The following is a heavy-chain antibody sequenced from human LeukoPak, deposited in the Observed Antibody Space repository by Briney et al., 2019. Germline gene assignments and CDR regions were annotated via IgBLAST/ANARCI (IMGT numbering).Heavy chain of an antibody. V-gene: IGHV3-30*18. CDR2: ISYNGINE. D-gene: IGHD6-19*01. J-gene: IGHJ4*02. CDR3: AKVRWDNSGWYYLDS. CDR1: GFSFSDYN. Sequence: GGSLRLSCAASGFSFSDYNMHWVRQAPGKGLEWMAVISYNGINEYYADSVKGRFTISRDNSKSTLLLQMNSLRAEDTAAYYCAKVRWDNSGWYYLDSWGQGTLVTVSS.